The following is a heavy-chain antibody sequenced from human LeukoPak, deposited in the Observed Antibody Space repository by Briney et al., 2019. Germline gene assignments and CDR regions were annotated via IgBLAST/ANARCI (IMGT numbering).Heavy chain of an antibody. CDR1: GASISSSAYY. Sequence: SETLSLTCTVSGASISSSAYYWGWIRQPPGKGLEWIGTIYYSGSTNYNPSLKSRVTISVDTSKNQFSLKLSSVTAADTAVYYCARLPPSYGSGSYYYYYYYMDVWGKGTTVTISS. J-gene: IGHJ6*03. D-gene: IGHD3-10*01. CDR3: ARLPPSYGSGSYYYYYYYMDV. V-gene: IGHV4-39*07. CDR2: IYYSGST.